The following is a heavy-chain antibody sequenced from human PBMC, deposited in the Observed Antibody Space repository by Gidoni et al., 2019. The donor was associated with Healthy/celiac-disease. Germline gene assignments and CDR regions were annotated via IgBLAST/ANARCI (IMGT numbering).Heavy chain of an antibody. Sequence: EVQLVESGGGLVQPGGSLRLSCAASGFTFSSYAMHWVRQAPGKGLEYVSAISSNGGSTYYANSVKGRFTISRDNSKNTLYLQMGSLRAEDMAVYYCARSYDYVWGSYRYPDYYYYGMDVWGQGTTVTVSS. CDR3: ARSYDYVWGSYRYPDYYYYGMDV. CDR2: ISSNGGST. CDR1: GFTFSSYA. J-gene: IGHJ6*02. V-gene: IGHV3-64*01. D-gene: IGHD3-16*02.